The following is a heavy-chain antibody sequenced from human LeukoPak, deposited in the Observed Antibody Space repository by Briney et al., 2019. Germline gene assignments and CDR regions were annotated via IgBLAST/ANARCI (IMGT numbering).Heavy chain of an antibody. CDR2: ILPTDSDT. D-gene: IGHD1-14*01. V-gene: IGHV5-51*01. CDR3: ARLNQKGFYYYMDV. CDR1: GYRFTAYW. J-gene: IGHJ6*03. Sequence: GESLKISCEGSGYRFTAYWIAWVRQMPGKGLEWMGTILPTDSDTRYGPSFQGQVIISADRSTNTAYLQWSGLQASDTATYFCARLNQKGFYYYMDVWGKGTTVAVS.